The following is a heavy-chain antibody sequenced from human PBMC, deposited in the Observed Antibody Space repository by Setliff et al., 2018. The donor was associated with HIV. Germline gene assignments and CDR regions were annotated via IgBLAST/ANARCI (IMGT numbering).Heavy chain of an antibody. CDR3: VKGYTSTWGPFDY. Sequence: ASVKVSCKASGYTFSSYDINWVRQATGQGLEWMGWMNPNSGNTGYAQKFQGRVTMTRNTSIRTAYMELSSLRAEDTAVYYCVKGYTSTWGPFDYWGQGTLVTVSS. CDR1: GYTFSSYD. CDR2: MNPNSGNT. V-gene: IGHV1-8*01. J-gene: IGHJ4*02. D-gene: IGHD6-13*01.